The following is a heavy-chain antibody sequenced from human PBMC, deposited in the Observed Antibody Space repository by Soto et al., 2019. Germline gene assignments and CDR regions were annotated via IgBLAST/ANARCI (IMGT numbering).Heavy chain of an antibody. V-gene: IGHV3-9*01. CDR2: ITWNSRVL. D-gene: IGHD3-3*01. J-gene: IGHJ4*02. CDR3: AIGTYAFWSPYFFDS. CDR1: GLNFDDFA. Sequence: GGSLRLSCVGTGLNFDDFAMHGVRQAPGKGLEWVSGITWNSRVLAYADAVKGRFTISRDNARNSLYLQRDSRREEDTALSSFAIGTYAFWSPYFFDSSAQGTLVTVSS.